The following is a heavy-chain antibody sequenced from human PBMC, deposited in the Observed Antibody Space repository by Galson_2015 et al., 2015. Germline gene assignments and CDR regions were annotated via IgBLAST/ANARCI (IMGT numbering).Heavy chain of an antibody. J-gene: IGHJ3*02. Sequence: SETLSLTCTVSGGSVSSGSYYWSWIRQPPGKGLEWIGYIYYRGSTNYKPSLKSRASISVDTSKNQFSLKVTSVTAADTAVYYCARLLLNLSSGSFLNPHDAFDIWGQGKMVTVSS. V-gene: IGHV4-61*01. CDR1: GGSVSSGSYY. CDR2: IYYRGST. D-gene: IGHD1-26*01. CDR3: ARLLLNLSSGSFLNPHDAFDI.